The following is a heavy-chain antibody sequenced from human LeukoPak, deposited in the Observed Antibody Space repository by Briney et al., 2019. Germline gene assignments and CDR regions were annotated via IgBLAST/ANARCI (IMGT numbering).Heavy chain of an antibody. J-gene: IGHJ4*02. CDR3: ARATYYYDSSVRPFDY. D-gene: IGHD3-22*01. CDR1: GGPISSYY. Sequence: SETLSLTCTVSGGPISSYYWSWIRQPPGKGLEWIGEINHSGSTNYNPSLKSRVTISVDTSKNQFSLKLSSVTAADTAVYYCARATYYYDSSVRPFDYWGQGTLVTVSS. CDR2: INHSGST. V-gene: IGHV4-34*01.